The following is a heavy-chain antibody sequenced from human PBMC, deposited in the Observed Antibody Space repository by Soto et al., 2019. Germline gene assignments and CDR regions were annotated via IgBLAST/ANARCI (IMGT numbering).Heavy chain of an antibody. D-gene: IGHD3-9*01. CDR3: ARDFHRDTDY. J-gene: IGHJ4*02. CDR2: IWYDGSNK. CDR1: GFTFSSYG. Sequence: GGSLRLSCAPSGFTFSSYGMHWVRQAPGKGLEWVAFIWYDGSNKYYVDSVKGRFTISRDNSKNTLYLQMNSLRAEDTAVYYCARDFHRDTDYWGQGNLVIVSS. V-gene: IGHV3-33*01.